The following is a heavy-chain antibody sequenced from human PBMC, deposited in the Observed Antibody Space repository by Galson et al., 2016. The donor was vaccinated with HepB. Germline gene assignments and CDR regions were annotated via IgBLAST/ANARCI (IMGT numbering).Heavy chain of an antibody. CDR3: ARSYGIRAGTTVYGMDV. D-gene: IGHD1-1*01. CDR1: CLTFGSYT. Sequence: SLRLSCAASCLTFGSYTMTWVRQAPGKGLEWVSAITSSGSLTYYADSVKGRFTISRDNAKKSLYLQMNSLRAEDTAVYYCARSYGIRAGTTVYGMDVWGQGTTVTVSS. V-gene: IGHV3-21*01. J-gene: IGHJ6*02. CDR2: ITSSGSLT.